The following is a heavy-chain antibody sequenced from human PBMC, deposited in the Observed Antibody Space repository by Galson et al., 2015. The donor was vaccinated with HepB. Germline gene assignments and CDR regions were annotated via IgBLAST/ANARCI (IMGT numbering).Heavy chain of an antibody. V-gene: IGHV3-23*01. CDR1: GFTFSKYA. Sequence: SLRLSCAASGFTFSKYAMSWVRQAPGRGLEWVSGISGSGGSTYYADAVKGHFTISRDNSKNTVYLQMNSLRAEDTAEYYRATYGDSHSYCGGDCFSTYAHYYGMDVWGQGTTVTVSS. CDR2: ISGSGGST. D-gene: IGHD2-21*01. J-gene: IGHJ6*02. CDR3: ATYGDSHSYCGGDCFSTYAHYYGMDV.